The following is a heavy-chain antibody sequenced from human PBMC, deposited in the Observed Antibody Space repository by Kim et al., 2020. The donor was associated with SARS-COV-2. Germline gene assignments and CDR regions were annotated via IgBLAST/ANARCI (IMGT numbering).Heavy chain of an antibody. V-gene: IGHV3-74*01. CDR3: ARMVPTAKGAYYYYGMDV. Sequence: VKGRFTISRDNGKNTLYLQMTTLRAEDTAVYYCARMVPTAKGAYYYYGMDVWGQGTTVTVSS. J-gene: IGHJ6*02. D-gene: IGHD1-1*01.